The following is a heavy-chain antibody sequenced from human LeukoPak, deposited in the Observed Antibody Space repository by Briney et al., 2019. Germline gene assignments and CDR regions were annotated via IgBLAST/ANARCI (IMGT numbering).Heavy chain of an antibody. D-gene: IGHD3-10*01. J-gene: IGHJ4*02. CDR1: GFSFNDADAW. Sequence: SGGSLRLSCAASGFSFNDADAWLHWVRQVPGKGLEWIGHSKSKTYGGTPDYAAPVNGRFIISRDDSKNTLYLQMNSLKTEDTAVYYCTTADTLPGGDGYWGQGTLVTVSS. V-gene: IGHV3-15*01. CDR2: SKSKTYGGTP. CDR3: TTADTLPGGDGY.